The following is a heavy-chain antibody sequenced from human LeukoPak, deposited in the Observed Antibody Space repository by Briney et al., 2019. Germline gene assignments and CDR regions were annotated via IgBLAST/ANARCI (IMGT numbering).Heavy chain of an antibody. CDR2: ISSTGDFT. Sequence: PGGSLRLSCAASGFTFSSSSMSWVRQSPEKGLEWVSAISSTGDFTIYADSVKGRFTISRDNSKNTLYLQMNSLRGEDTAVYYCAKGGLFSREFYWGQGTLVTVSS. CDR1: GFTFSSSS. D-gene: IGHD3-10*01. J-gene: IGHJ4*02. V-gene: IGHV3-23*01. CDR3: AKGGLFSREFY.